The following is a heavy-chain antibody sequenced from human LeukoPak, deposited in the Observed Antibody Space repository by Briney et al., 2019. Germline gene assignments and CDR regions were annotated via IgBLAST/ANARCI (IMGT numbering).Heavy chain of an antibody. D-gene: IGHD3-10*01. CDR3: ARNLLYYYGSGIYFDY. CDR2: IYYSGST. CDR1: GGSISSGDYY. V-gene: IGHV4-30-4*01. J-gene: IGHJ4*02. Sequence: SETLSLTCTVSGGSISSGDYYWSWIRQPPGKGLEWIGYIYYSGSTYYNPSLKSRVTTSVDTSKNQFSLKLSSVTAADTAVYYCARNLLYYYGSGIYFDYWGLGTLVTVSS.